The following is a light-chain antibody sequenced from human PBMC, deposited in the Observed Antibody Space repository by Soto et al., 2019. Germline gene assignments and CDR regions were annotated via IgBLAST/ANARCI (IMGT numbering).Light chain of an antibody. Sequence: QSVLTQPPSVSGAPGQRVTISCTGSSSNIGAGYDVHWYQQLPGTAPKLLIYGNSNRPSGVPDRFSGSKSGTSASLAITGLQAEDEADYYRQSYDTGLSGFYVFGTGTKVSVL. J-gene: IGLJ1*01. V-gene: IGLV1-40*01. CDR2: GNS. CDR1: SSNIGAGYD. CDR3: QSYDTGLSGFYV.